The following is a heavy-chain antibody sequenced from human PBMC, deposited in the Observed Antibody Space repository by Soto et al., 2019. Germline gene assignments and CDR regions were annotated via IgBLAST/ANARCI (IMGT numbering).Heavy chain of an antibody. Sequence: PSETLSLTCAVYGGSFSGYYWSWIRQPPGKGLEWIGEINHSGSTNYNPSLKSRVTISVDTSKNQFSLKLSSVTAADTAVYYCARGRRYFDWLPRPGWGKGTTVTVSS. D-gene: IGHD3-9*01. V-gene: IGHV4-34*01. CDR3: ARGRRYFDWLPRPG. J-gene: IGHJ6*04. CDR1: GGSFSGYY. CDR2: INHSGST.